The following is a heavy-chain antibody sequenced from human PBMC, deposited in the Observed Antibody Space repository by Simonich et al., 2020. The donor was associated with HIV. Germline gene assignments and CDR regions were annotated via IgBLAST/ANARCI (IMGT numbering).Heavy chain of an antibody. CDR3: ARAGLTMVRGVPASFDV. CDR2: INHSGTT. Sequence: QVQLQQWGAGLLKPSETLSLTCAVFHGSFSDYYWSWIRQPPGKGLEWIGEINHSGTTKFNPSLKSRFPISVDTSKTQFSLKLRSVAAADTAVYYCARAGLTMVRGVPASFDVWGQGTMVTVSS. V-gene: IGHV4-34*01. J-gene: IGHJ3*01. CDR1: HGSFSDYY. D-gene: IGHD3-10*01.